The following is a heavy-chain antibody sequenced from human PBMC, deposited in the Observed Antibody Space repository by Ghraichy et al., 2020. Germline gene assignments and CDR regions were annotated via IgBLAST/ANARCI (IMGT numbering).Heavy chain of an antibody. J-gene: IGHJ2*01. CDR1: GFTFSSYW. D-gene: IGHD6-13*01. V-gene: IGHV3-7*03. CDR3: ARAAMTYIAAGTTTISPHWYFDL. CDR2: IKQDGSEK. Sequence: GGSLRLSCAASGFTFSSYWMSWVRQAPGKGLEWVANIKQDGSEKYYVDSVKGRFTISRDNAKNSLYLQMNSLRAEDTAVYYCARAAMTYIAAGTTTISPHWYFDLWGRGTLVTVSS.